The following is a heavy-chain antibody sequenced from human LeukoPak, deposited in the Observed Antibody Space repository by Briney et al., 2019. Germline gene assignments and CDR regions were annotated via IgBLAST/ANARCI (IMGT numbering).Heavy chain of an antibody. CDR2: MNPNSGNT. V-gene: IGHV1-8*01. D-gene: IGHD3-10*01. Sequence: GASVKVSCKASGYTFTSYDINWVRQATGQGLVWMGWMNPNSGNTGYAQKFQGRVTMTRNTSISTAYMELSSLRSEDTAVYYCARDPYYYGSGSYSYNWFDPWGQGTLVTVSS. CDR3: ARDPYYYGSGSYSYNWFDP. CDR1: GYTFTSYD. J-gene: IGHJ5*02.